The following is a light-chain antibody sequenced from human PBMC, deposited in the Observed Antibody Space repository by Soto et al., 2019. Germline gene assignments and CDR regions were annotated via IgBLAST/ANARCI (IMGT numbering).Light chain of an antibody. Sequence: ELVMTQSAATLPVSPGGRVTLSCRASQSVGNNLAWYQQRPGQPPRLLIYGASTRDTGVPTRFSGSGSGTEFTLTITSLQSEDFAVYYCQQYNNWPRTFGQGTKVDIK. V-gene: IGKV3D-15*01. CDR1: QSVGNN. J-gene: IGKJ1*01. CDR3: QQYNNWPRT. CDR2: GAS.